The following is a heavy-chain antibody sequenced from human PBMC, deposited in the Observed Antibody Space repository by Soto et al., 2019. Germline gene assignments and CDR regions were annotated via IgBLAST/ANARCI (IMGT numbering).Heavy chain of an antibody. J-gene: IGHJ5*02. Sequence: PSETLSLTCTVSGGSISSGDYYWSWIRQPPGKGLEWIGYIYYSGSTYYNPSLKSRVTISVDTSKNQFSLKLSSVTAADTAVYYCARTYYYDSSGYSPFDPWGQGTLVTVSS. D-gene: IGHD3-22*01. CDR1: GGSISSGDYY. CDR3: ARTYYYDSSGYSPFDP. CDR2: IYYSGST. V-gene: IGHV4-30-4*01.